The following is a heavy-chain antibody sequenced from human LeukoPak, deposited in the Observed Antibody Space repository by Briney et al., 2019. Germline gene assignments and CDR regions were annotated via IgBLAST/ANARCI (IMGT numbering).Heavy chain of an antibody. CDR2: IKQDGSEK. V-gene: IGHV3-7*03. D-gene: IGHD5-24*01. CDR3: TTITSGGY. CDR1: GFTFSSYW. Sequence: GGSLRLSCAASGFTFSSYWMSWVRQAPGKGLEWVANIKQDGSEKYYVDSVKGRFTISRDNSKNTLYLQMNSLKTEDTAVYYCTTITSGGYWGQGTLVTVSS. J-gene: IGHJ4*02.